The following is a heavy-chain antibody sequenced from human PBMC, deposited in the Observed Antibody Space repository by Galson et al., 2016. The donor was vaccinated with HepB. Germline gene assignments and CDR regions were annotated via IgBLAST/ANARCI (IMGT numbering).Heavy chain of an antibody. CDR2: INYSGNT. CDR3: ARAALTAAQPLNYFDY. Sequence: SLTCTVSGGSISSGGFYWSWIHQHPGKGLEWLGSINYSGNTYYNPSLKSRITISVDTSKNQFSLKLNSVTSADTAVYYCARAALTAAQPLNYFDYWGQGTLVTVSS. CDR1: GGSISSGGFY. D-gene: IGHD6-13*01. V-gene: IGHV4-31*03. J-gene: IGHJ4*02.